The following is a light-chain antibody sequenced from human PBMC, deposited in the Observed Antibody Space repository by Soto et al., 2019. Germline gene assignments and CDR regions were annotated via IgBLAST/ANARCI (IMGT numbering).Light chain of an antibody. J-gene: IGLJ2*01. CDR2: EGS. CDR1: SSDVGGYNY. V-gene: IGLV2-14*01. Sequence: QSALTRPASGVGSPGRPITIACTGTSSDVGGYNYFSWYQQHPGNAPKLMIYEGSNRPSGGSNRFSGSKSGNTASLAIYGLQAEYEAEYYCSSYTSSSTLVFGGGTKLTVL. CDR3: SSYTSSSTLV.